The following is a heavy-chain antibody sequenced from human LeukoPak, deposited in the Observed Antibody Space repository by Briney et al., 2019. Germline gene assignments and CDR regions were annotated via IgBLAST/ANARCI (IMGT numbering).Heavy chain of an antibody. J-gene: IGHJ4*02. CDR2: ISGSGGST. V-gene: IGHV3-23*01. D-gene: IGHD3-22*01. CDR3: AKSFNYDSSGPKDY. CDR1: GFTFGDYA. Sequence: GGSLRLSCTAAGFTFGDYAMSWVRQAPGKGLEWVSAISGSGGSTYYADSVKGRFTISRDNSKNTLYLQMNSLRAEDTAVYYCAKSFNYDSSGPKDYWGQGTLVTVSS.